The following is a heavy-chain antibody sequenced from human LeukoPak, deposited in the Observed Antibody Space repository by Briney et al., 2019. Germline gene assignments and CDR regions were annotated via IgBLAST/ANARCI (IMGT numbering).Heavy chain of an antibody. Sequence: GASVKASCKASGYTFTSYWIQWVRQAPGQGLEWMGLINPDGGSTAYAHRFQGRVTMTRDTSTSTVYMDLSSLRSEDTAVYYCARAPRNSSTMLDYWGQGTLVTVSS. D-gene: IGHD6-13*01. J-gene: IGHJ4*02. CDR3: ARAPRNSSTMLDY. CDR1: GYTFTSYW. CDR2: INPDGGST. V-gene: IGHV1-46*01.